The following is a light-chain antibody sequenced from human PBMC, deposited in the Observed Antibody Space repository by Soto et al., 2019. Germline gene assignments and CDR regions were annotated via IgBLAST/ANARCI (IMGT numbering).Light chain of an antibody. CDR2: SNN. CDR1: TSNIGGNT. CDR3: AAWDDSLKAVT. J-gene: IGLJ2*01. Sequence: QSVLTQPPSASGTPGQRVTISCSGSTSNIGGNTVNWYQQLPGTAPKLLIYSNNQRPSGVPDRFSGAKSGTSASLAISRLPSEDEDAYYCAAWDDSLKAVTFGGGTKLTVL. V-gene: IGLV1-44*01.